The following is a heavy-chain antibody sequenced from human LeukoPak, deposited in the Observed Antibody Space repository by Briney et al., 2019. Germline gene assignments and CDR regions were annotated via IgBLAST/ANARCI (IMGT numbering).Heavy chain of an antibody. CDR1: GFTVSNQW. D-gene: IGHD3-16*01. CDR3: ARDFSPMRADSTGGNVWFDAFDI. V-gene: IGHV3-7*01. CDR2: RKQDGSKE. Sequence: GGSLRLSCAASGFTVSNQWMTWVRQAPGEGLEWVANRKQDGSKEHYVDSVKGRFTISRDSAKNSVYLQMNSLRAEDTAVYYCARDFSPMRADSTGGNVWFDAFDIWGQGTMVTVSS. J-gene: IGHJ3*02.